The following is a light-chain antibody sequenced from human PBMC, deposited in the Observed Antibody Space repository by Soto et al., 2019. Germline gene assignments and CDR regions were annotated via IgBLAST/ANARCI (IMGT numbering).Light chain of an antibody. V-gene: IGLV2-14*01. Sequence: QSALTQPASVSGSPGQSITISCTGTSSDVGGYNYVSWYQQHPGKAPKLMIYDVSNRPSGVSNRFSGSKSGNTASLTISGLQAEAEDEYYCNSYTSSSTHDVVFGGGTKLTVL. CDR3: NSYTSSSTHDVV. CDR1: SSDVGGYNY. J-gene: IGLJ2*01. CDR2: DVS.